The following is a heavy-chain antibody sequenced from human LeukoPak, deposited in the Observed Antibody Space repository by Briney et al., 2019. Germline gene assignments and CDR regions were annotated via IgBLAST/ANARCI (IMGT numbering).Heavy chain of an antibody. CDR3: AKASVVVVVAATPTY. V-gene: IGHV3-23*01. CDR1: GFTFSSYA. Sequence: PRGYLRLSCAASGFTFSSYAMSWVRQAPGRGLEWVSAISGSGGSTYYADSVKRRFTISRDNSKNTLYLQMNSLRAEDTAVYYCAKASVVVVVAATPTYWGQGTLVTVSS. CDR2: ISGSGGST. D-gene: IGHD2-15*01. J-gene: IGHJ4*02.